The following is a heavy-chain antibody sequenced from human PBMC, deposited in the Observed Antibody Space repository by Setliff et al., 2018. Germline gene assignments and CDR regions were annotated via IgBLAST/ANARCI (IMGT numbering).Heavy chain of an antibody. CDR1: GGSISGGRYY. Sequence: TSETLSLTCTVSGGSISGGRYYWSWIRQPAGKGLEWIGHIYTSGSTNYNPSLKSRVTISLDTSKNQFSLKLSSVTAADTAVYYCAREDYYYYGMDVWGQGTTVTVSS. CDR2: IYTSGST. CDR3: AREDYYYYGMDV. J-gene: IGHJ6*02. V-gene: IGHV4-61*09.